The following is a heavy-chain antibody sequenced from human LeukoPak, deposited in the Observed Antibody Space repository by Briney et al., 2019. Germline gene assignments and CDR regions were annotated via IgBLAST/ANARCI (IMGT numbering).Heavy chain of an antibody. Sequence: TTSETLSLTCTVSGGSISNGDHYWSWIRQHPGKGLEWIGHIYYSGSTYYNPSLKSRGIISVETSKNQFSLKLSSVTAADTAVYYCARDEYSSGWGPADSHGMDVWGQGTTVTVSS. V-gene: IGHV4-31*03. CDR2: IYYSGST. CDR3: ARDEYSSGWGPADSHGMDV. D-gene: IGHD6-19*01. CDR1: GGSISNGDHY. J-gene: IGHJ6*02.